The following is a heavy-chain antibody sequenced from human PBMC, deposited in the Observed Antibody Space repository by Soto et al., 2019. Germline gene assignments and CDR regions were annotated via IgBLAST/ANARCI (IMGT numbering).Heavy chain of an antibody. CDR1: GGSISSYY. J-gene: IGHJ5*02. D-gene: IGHD6-6*01. V-gene: IGHV4-59*08. CDR2: IYYSGST. CDR3: ARRGAYSSSSEIWFDP. Sequence: SETLSLTCTVSGGSISSYYWSWIRQPPGKGLEWIGYIYYSGSTNYNPSLKSRVTISVDTSKNQFSLKLSSVTAADTAVYYCARRGAYSSSSEIWFDPWGQGTLVTVSS.